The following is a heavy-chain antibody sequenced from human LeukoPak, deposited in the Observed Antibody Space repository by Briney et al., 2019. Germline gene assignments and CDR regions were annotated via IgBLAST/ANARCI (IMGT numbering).Heavy chain of an antibody. J-gene: IGHJ6*03. CDR2: IRSKAYGGTT. V-gene: IGHV3-49*04. CDR1: GFTFSSYA. CDR3: TREPGIAAAGTGHYYYYYYMDV. D-gene: IGHD6-13*01. Sequence: GGSLRLSCAASGFTFSSYAMSWVRQAPGKGLEWVGFIRSKAYGGTTEYAASVKGRFTISRDDSKSIAYLQMNSLKTEDTAVYYCTREPGIAAAGTGHYYYYYYMDVWGKGTTVTVSS.